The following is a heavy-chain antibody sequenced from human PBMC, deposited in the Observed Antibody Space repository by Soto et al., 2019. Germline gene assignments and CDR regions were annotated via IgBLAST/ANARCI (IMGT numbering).Heavy chain of an antibody. CDR1: GGSITHGGFS. V-gene: IGHV4-30-2*06. D-gene: IGHD5-12*01. CDR3: ASGGGNDPFDS. CDR2: IGHLENT. J-gene: IGHJ4*02. Sequence: QLRLQESGSGVVRTSETLSLTCTVSGGSITHGGFSWSWSRQSPGKGLEWIGYIGHLENTYFHPTFKSRLTMSIDRSKNQFSLKLSSVTAADRAVYYCASGGGNDPFDSWGQGVLVSVSS.